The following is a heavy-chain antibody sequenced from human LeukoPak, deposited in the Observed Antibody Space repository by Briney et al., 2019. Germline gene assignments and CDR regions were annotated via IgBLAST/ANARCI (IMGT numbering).Heavy chain of an antibody. V-gene: IGHV3-66*02. CDR3: ASDLSRDGCNYPFDY. CDR2: IYSGGST. CDR1: GFTVSTNY. Sequence: PGESLRLSCAASGFTVSTNYMSWVRQAPGKGLEWVSVIYSGGSTYYADSVKGRFTISRDNSKNTLYLQMNSLRAEDTAVYYCASDLSRDGCNYPFDYWGQGTLVTVSS. J-gene: IGHJ4*02. D-gene: IGHD5-24*01.